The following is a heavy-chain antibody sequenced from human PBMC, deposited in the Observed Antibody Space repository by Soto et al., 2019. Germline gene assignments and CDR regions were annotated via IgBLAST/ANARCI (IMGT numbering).Heavy chain of an antibody. CDR1: GFTFSSYW. CDR3: AKSNRFDP. V-gene: IGHV3-74*01. J-gene: IGHJ5*02. Sequence: EVQLVESGGGLVQPGGSLRLSCAASGFTFSSYWMHWVRQAPGKGLVWVSRIESDGSRPIYADSVKGRFTISRDNAKNKLYLQMNSLRDEESAGYYCAKSNRFDPWGQGTLVNVSS. CDR2: IESDGSRP.